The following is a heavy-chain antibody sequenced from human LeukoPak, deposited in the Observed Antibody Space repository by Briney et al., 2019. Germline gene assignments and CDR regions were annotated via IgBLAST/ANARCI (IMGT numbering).Heavy chain of an antibody. Sequence: GGSLRLSCAASGFTFSSYSMNWVRQAPGKGLEWVSSISSSANYMYYADSVKGRFAISRDNAKNSLNLQMNSLRAEDTAVYYCARGPNSPQYYYGSGSFFDYWGQGTLVTVSS. CDR1: GFTFSSYS. CDR3: ARGPNSPQYYYGSGSFFDY. CDR2: ISSSANYM. J-gene: IGHJ4*02. D-gene: IGHD3-10*01. V-gene: IGHV3-21*01.